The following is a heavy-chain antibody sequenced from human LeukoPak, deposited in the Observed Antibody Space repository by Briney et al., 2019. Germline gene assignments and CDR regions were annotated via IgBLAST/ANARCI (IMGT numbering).Heavy chain of an antibody. CDR2: ISSSGSTI. D-gene: IGHD3-10*01. CDR1: GFTFSSYE. CDR3: ARESLWFGESYYMDV. J-gene: IGHJ6*03. Sequence: GGSLRLSCAASGFTFSSYEMNWVRQAPGKGREGVSYISSSGSTIYYADSVKGRFTISRDNAKNSLYLQMNSLRAEDTAVYYCARESLWFGESYYMDVWGKGTTVTISS. V-gene: IGHV3-48*03.